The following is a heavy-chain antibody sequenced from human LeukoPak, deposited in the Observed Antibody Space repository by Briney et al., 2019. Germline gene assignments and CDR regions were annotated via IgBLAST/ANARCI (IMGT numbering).Heavy chain of an antibody. D-gene: IGHD2-21*02. Sequence: ASVKVSCKASGYTFTGYYMHWVRQAPGQGLEWMGWINPNSGGTNYAQKFQGRVTMTRDTSISTAYMELSRLRSEDTAVYYCAVTPCGGDCYPDYWGQGTLVTVSS. CDR3: AVTPCGGDCYPDY. V-gene: IGHV1-2*02. CDR1: GYTFTGYY. CDR2: INPNSGGT. J-gene: IGHJ4*02.